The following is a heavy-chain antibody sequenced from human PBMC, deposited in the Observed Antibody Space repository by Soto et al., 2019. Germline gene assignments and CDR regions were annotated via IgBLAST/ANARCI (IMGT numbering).Heavy chain of an antibody. CDR2: IDPSDSYT. CDR1: GYSFTSYW. Sequence: ESLKISCKGSGYSFTSYWISWVRQMPGKGLEWMGRIDPSDSYTNYSPSFQGHVTISADKSISTAYLQWSSLKASDTAMYYCARLAQNYDSSGYYYYWGQGTLVTVSS. CDR3: ARLAQNYDSSGYYYY. D-gene: IGHD3-22*01. J-gene: IGHJ4*02. V-gene: IGHV5-10-1*01.